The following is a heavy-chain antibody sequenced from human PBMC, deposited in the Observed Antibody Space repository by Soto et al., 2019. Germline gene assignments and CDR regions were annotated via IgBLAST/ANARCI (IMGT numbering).Heavy chain of an antibody. J-gene: IGHJ4*02. D-gene: IGHD3-22*01. CDR3: ARSCHDSSGSPIDY. CDR1: GYTLNTYY. V-gene: IGHV1-46*02. Sequence: ASVKVSCKPSGYTLNTYYLHWVRQAPGQGLEWMGIIHPSGGGSTYAQKFLGRVTMTRDTSTSTVYMELSSLRSEDTAVYYCARSCHDSSGSPIDYWGQGNLVTVSS. CDR2: IHPSGGGS.